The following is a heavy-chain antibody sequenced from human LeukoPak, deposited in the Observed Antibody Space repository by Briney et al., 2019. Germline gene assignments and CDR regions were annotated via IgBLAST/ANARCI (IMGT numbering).Heavy chain of an antibody. V-gene: IGHV1-8*03. J-gene: IGHJ4*02. CDR1: GGTFSSYA. Sequence: GASVKVSCKASGGTFSSYAISWVRQATGQGLEWMGWMNPNSGNTGYAQKFQGRVTITRNTSISTAYMELSSLRSEDTAVYYCARGRSQSFDYWGQGTLVTVSS. CDR3: ARGRSQSFDY. CDR2: MNPNSGNT.